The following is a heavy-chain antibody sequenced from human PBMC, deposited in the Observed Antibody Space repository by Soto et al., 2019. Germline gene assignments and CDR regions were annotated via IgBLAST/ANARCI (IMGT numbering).Heavy chain of an antibody. J-gene: IGHJ4*02. Sequence: EVQLVQSGGGLVQPGGSLRLSCAASGFTVSSNYMSWVRQAPGKGLEWVSVIYSDGRTFYADSVKGRFTISRDNSKKTRYLQMNRLRTEDTAVYFCARGVVIGAVWDYFDYWGQGTLVTVSS. CDR2: IYSDGRT. D-gene: IGHD6-13*01. V-gene: IGHV3-66*01. CDR3: ARGVVIGAVWDYFDY. CDR1: GFTVSSNY.